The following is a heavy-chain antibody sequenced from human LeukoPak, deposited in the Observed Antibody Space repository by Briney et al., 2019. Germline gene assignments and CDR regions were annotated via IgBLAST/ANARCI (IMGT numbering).Heavy chain of an antibody. Sequence: SETLSLTCTVSGGSISNYYWNWIRQPPGKGLEWIGYISYTGNTNYNPSLNSRVTISVDTSKNQFSLRLSSVTAADTAVYYCAKGGTYYYYGMDVWGKGTTVTVSS. V-gene: IGHV4-59*01. D-gene: IGHD3-16*01. J-gene: IGHJ6*04. CDR2: ISYTGNT. CDR3: AKGGTYYYYGMDV. CDR1: GGSISNYY.